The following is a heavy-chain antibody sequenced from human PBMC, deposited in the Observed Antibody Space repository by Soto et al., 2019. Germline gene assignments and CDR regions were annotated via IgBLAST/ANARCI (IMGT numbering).Heavy chain of an antibody. D-gene: IGHD4-17*01. CDR1: GFTFSSYG. CDR2: ISYDGSNK. CDR3: AEDLYDYGDLDAFDI. Sequence: QVQLVESGGGVVQPGRSLRLSCAASGFTFSSYGMHWVRQAPGKGLEWVAVISYDGSNKYYADSVKGRFTISRDNSKNTRYLQMNSLRAEDTAVYYCAEDLYDYGDLDAFDIWGQGTMVTVSS. V-gene: IGHV3-30*18. J-gene: IGHJ3*02.